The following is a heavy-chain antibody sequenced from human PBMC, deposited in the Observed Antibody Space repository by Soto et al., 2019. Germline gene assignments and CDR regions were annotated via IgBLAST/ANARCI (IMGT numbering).Heavy chain of an antibody. D-gene: IGHD2-21*02. CDR3: ARGGPVVVVTAALDY. CDR2: VNPSGGHT. V-gene: IGHV1-46*01. CDR1: GDTFSDYY. J-gene: IGHJ4*02. Sequence: QVQLMQSGAEVKKPGASVKVSCKASGDTFSDYYIHWVRQAPGQGLEWMGTVNPSGGHTTYSQHFLGRVTMTRDTSTSTRHRELTGLTSEDTAVYYCARGGPVVVVTAALDYWGQGTLVTVSS.